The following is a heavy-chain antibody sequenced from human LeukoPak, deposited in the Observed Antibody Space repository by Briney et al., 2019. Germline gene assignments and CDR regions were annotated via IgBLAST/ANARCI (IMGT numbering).Heavy chain of an antibody. J-gene: IGHJ4*02. CDR2: ISYDGSNK. D-gene: IGHD3-10*01. CDR1: GFTFSSYG. CDR3: ATHRSSLVRGVIIDY. Sequence: PGRSLRLSCAASGFTFSSYGMHWVRQAPGKGLEWVAVISYDGSNKYYADSVEGRFTISRDNSKNTLYLQMNSLRAEDTAVYYCATHRSSLVRGVIIDYWGQGTLVTVSS. V-gene: IGHV3-30*03.